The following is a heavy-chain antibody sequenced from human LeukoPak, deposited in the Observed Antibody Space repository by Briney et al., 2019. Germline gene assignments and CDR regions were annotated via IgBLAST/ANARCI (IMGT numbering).Heavy chain of an antibody. D-gene: IGHD1-26*01. J-gene: IGHJ4*01. V-gene: IGHV3-48*01. Sequence: GGSLRLSCVTSGFSFGNYAMSGVRQAPGKGLEWISHISSSSDTIYYADSVKGRFTISRDNAKNSLYLQMNSLRGEDTAIYYCVRRRSAGYGLLQSWGRGTLVTVSS. CDR1: GFSFGNYA. CDR2: ISSSSDTI. CDR3: VRRRSAGYGLLQS.